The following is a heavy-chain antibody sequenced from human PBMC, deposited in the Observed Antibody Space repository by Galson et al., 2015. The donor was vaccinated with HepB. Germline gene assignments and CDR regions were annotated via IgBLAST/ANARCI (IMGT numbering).Heavy chain of an antibody. CDR1: GGSLNNYY. Sequence: TLPLTCAVYGGSLNNYYWQWIRQAPGKGLEWIGEVSHRGNTNYNPSLKSRVTLSVDMSKNQFSLKLTSVIDADTGVYYCARIKLPDTFFYYGLDAWGQGTTVTVSS. CDR3: ARIKLPDTFFYYGLDA. CDR2: VSHRGNT. D-gene: IGHD5-18*01. V-gene: IGHV4-34*01. J-gene: IGHJ6*02.